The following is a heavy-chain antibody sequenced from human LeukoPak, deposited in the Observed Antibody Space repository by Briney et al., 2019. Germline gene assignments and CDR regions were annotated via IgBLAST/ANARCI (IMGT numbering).Heavy chain of an antibody. CDR2: FDPEDGET. CDR3: ARDYHGSGSLTTFDY. V-gene: IGHV1-24*01. D-gene: IGHD3-10*01. J-gene: IGHJ4*02. CDR1: GYTLTELS. Sequence: ASVKVSCKVSGYTLTELSMHWVRQAPGKGLEWMGGFDPEDGETIYAQKFQGRVTMTRDTSTSTVYMELSSLRSEDTAVYYCARDYHGSGSLTTFDYWGRGTLVTVSS.